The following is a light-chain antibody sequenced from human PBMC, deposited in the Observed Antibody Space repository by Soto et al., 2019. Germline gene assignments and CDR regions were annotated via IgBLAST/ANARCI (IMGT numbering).Light chain of an antibody. CDR3: QQYNNWLMLS. V-gene: IGKV1-27*01. CDR1: QSISRY. CDR2: SAS. Sequence: DIQMTHSPSSLSASVGDRVTVTFRAGQSISRYLNWYQQRPGKAPKLLIYSASTLQSGVPSRFSGSGSGTDFTLTIRSLQSEDFAIYYCQQYNNWLMLSCGGGTKGAIK. J-gene: IGKJ4*01.